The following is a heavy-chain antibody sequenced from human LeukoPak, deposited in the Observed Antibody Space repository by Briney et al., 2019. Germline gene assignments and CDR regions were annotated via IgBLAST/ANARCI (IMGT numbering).Heavy chain of an antibody. CDR2: IYTSGST. CDR3: ASSTYYYDSSGFPS. CDR1: GGSISSYY. J-gene: IGHJ5*02. V-gene: IGHV4-4*07. Sequence: SETLSLTCTVSGGSISSYYWSWIRQPAGKGLEWIGRIYTSGSTNYNPSLKSRVTMSVDTSKNQFSLKLSSVTAADTAVYYCASSTYYYDSSGFPSWGQGPRVTVSS. D-gene: IGHD3-22*01.